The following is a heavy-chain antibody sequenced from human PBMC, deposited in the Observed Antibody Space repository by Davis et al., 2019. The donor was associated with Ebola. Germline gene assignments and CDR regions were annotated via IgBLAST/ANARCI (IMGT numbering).Heavy chain of an antibody. D-gene: IGHD3-9*01. V-gene: IGHV5-51*01. CDR3: ARLPRGYFDQGYGIDV. J-gene: IGHJ6*02. CDR2: IYPGDSDT. Sequence: GESLKIPCQSSGYTFTTYWIAWVRQLPGKGLEWIGLIYPGDSDTSYSPSFQGQVTISVDKSLSITYLQWSNLKASDTAMYYCARLPRGYFDQGYGIDVWGQGTTVTVSS. CDR1: GYTFTTYW.